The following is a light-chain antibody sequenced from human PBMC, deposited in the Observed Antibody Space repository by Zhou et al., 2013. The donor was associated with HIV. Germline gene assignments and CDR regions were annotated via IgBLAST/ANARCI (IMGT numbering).Light chain of an antibody. CDR1: QDISNY. CDR3: QQSYNNPWT. Sequence: DIQMTQSPSDMSASVGDRVTITCRASQDISNYLAWFQQKPGKPPKRLISGASSLQGGVPSRFSGSGTGTEFTLTISSVQPEDFATYYCQQSYNNPWTFGQGTKVEIK. V-gene: IGKV1-17*03. CDR2: GAS. J-gene: IGKJ1*01.